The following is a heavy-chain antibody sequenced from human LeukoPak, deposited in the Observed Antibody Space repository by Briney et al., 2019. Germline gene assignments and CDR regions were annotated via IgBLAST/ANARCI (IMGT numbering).Heavy chain of an antibody. J-gene: IGHJ4*02. Sequence: SETLSLTCAVSGGSISSSNWWSWVRQPPGKGLEWIGEIYHSGSTNYNPSLKSRVTISVDKSKNQFSLKLSSVTAADTAVYYCARENNSGTYYANFDYWGQGTLVTVSS. CDR1: GGSISSSNW. CDR3: ARENNSGTYYANFDY. V-gene: IGHV4-4*02. CDR2: IYHSGST. D-gene: IGHD2-8*01.